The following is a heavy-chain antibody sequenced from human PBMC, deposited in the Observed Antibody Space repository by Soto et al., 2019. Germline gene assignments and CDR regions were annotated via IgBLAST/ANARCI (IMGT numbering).Heavy chain of an antibody. Sequence: QVQLQQWGAGLVMPSETLSLTCAVYGGSFSGYYWSWMRQPPGKGLEWIGGINHSGSTNYNPSLKSRVTISVDTSKNQFSLKLSSVTAADTAVYYCARKSYSSGWYPYYYYGMDVWGQGTTVTVSS. CDR2: INHSGST. CDR1: GGSFSGYY. J-gene: IGHJ6*02. CDR3: ARKSYSSGWYPYYYYGMDV. D-gene: IGHD6-19*01. V-gene: IGHV4-34*01.